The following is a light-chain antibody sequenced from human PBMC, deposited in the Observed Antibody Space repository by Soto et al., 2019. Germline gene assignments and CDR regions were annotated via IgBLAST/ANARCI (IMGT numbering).Light chain of an antibody. Sequence: EIVMTQSPATLSVSPGERATLSCRASQSVSSNLAWYQQKPGQAPRLLIYGASTRATGIPARFSGSGSGTEFTLTISSLQSEDCAVYYCQQYNNWPPYTVGQGTKLEI. CDR2: GAS. CDR1: QSVSSN. CDR3: QQYNNWPPYT. V-gene: IGKV3-15*01. J-gene: IGKJ2*01.